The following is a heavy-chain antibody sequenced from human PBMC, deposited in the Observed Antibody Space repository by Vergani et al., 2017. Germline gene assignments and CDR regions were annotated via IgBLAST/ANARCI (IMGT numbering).Heavy chain of an antibody. CDR2: IYHSGST. CDR3: AXAGEYCSGGSCHPAFDY. Sequence: QLQLQESGSGLVKPSQTLSLTCAVSGGSISSGGYSWSWIRQPPGKGLEWIGYIYHSGSTYYNPSLKSRVTISVDRSKNQFSLKLSSVTAADTAVYYCAXAGEYCSGGSCHPAFDYWGQGTLVTVSS. D-gene: IGHD2-15*01. J-gene: IGHJ4*02. V-gene: IGHV4-30-2*01. CDR1: GGSISSGGYS.